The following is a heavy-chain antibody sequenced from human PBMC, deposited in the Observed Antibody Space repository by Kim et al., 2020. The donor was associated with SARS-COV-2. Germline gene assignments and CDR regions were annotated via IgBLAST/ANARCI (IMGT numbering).Heavy chain of an antibody. CDR1: GYSFTSYW. J-gene: IGHJ6*02. D-gene: IGHD3-10*01. CDR2: IDPSDSYT. Sequence: GESLKISCKGSGYSFTSYWISWVRQMPGKGLEWMGRIDPSDSYTNYSPSFQGHVTISADKSISTAYLQWSSLKASDTAMYYCACRHSGRFGEKHGMDVWGQGTTVTVSS. CDR3: ACRHSGRFGEKHGMDV. V-gene: IGHV5-10-1*01.